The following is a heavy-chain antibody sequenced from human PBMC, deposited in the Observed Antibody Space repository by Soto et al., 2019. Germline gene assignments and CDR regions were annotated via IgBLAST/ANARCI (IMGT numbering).Heavy chain of an antibody. CDR2: IIPIFGTA. V-gene: IGHV1-69*13. Sequence: GASVKVSCKASGGTFSSYAISWVRQAPGQGLEWMGGIIPIFGTANYAQKFQGRVTITADESTSTAYMELSSLRSEDTAVYYCARGGIAAAAPYYWGQGTLVTVSS. D-gene: IGHD6-13*01. CDR3: ARGGIAAAAPYY. J-gene: IGHJ4*02. CDR1: GGTFSSYA.